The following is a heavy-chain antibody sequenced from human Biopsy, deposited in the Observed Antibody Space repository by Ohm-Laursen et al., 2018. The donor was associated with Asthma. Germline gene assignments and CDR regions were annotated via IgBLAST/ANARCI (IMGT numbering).Heavy chain of an antibody. CDR3: ARTYYDFLTGQVKDVFGV. V-gene: IGHV1-3*04. J-gene: IGHJ3*01. CDR2: VNTGNGDT. D-gene: IGHD3-9*01. Sequence: SSVKVSCKASGYNFMSFAIHWVRQAPGQRLEWMGWVNTGNGDTKYSQKFQGRVTITRDTSASTAYMELRSLRSEDTATYYCARTYYDFLTGQVKDVFGVWGQGTMVTVSS. CDR1: GYNFMSFA.